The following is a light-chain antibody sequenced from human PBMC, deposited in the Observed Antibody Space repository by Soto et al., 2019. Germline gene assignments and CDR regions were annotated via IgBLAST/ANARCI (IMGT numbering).Light chain of an antibody. CDR2: DIN. J-gene: IGLJ1*01. CDR1: SSDVGNYIF. V-gene: IGLV2-14*01. Sequence: QSVLTQPASVSGSPGQSITISCTGTSSDVGNYIFVSWYRQHPGKAPKLMIYDINNRPSGVSNRFSGSKSGNTASLTISGLQADDEADYYCVLTTTSAPDVFGTGTKLTVL. CDR3: VLTTTSAPDV.